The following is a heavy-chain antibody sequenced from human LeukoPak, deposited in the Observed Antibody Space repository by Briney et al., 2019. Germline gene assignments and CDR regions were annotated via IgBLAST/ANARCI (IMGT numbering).Heavy chain of an antibody. CDR3: ARHRYQDFEVPDY. CDR2: MNPNSGNT. J-gene: IGHJ4*02. D-gene: IGHD2-2*01. CDR1: GYTFTSYD. V-gene: IGHV1-8*01. Sequence: ASVKVSCKASGYTFTSYDINWVRQATGQGLEWMGWMNPNSGNTGYAQKFQGRVTMTRNTSISTAYMELSSLRSEDTAVYYCARHRYQDFEVPDYWGQGTLVTVSS.